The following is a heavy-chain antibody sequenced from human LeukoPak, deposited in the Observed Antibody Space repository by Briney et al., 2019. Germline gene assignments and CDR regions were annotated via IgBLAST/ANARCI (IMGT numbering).Heavy chain of an antibody. J-gene: IGHJ4*02. V-gene: IGHV3-23*01. CDR3: AKVGAVGDYFDY. Sequence: GGSLRLSCAASGFTFSSYAMSWVRQAPGKGLEWVSAISGSGGSTYYADSVKGRFTISRDNSKNTLYLQTNSLRAEDTAVYYCAKVGAVGDYFDYWGQGTLVTVSS. CDR1: GFTFSSYA. CDR2: ISGSGGST. D-gene: IGHD6-19*01.